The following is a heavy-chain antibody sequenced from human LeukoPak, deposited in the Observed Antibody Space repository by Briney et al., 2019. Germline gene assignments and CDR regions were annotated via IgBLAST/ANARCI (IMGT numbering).Heavy chain of an antibody. J-gene: IGHJ6*03. D-gene: IGHD1-26*01. V-gene: IGHV3-48*03. CDR3: ARDSYSGGYGDYYYYYMDV. CDR2: ISSSGSTI. Sequence: PGGSLRLSCAASGFTFSSYEMNWVRQAPGKGLEWVSYISSSGSTIYYADSVKGRFTISRDNAKNSLYLQINSLRAEDTAVYYCARDSYSGGYGDYYYYYMDVWGKGTTVTISS. CDR1: GFTFSSYE.